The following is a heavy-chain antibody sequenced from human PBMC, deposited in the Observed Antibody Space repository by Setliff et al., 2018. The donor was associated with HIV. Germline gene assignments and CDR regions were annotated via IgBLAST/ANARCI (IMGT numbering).Heavy chain of an antibody. CDR2: INHNKSS. CDR3: ASAWTDFGDKNDVFDI. J-gene: IGHJ3*02. D-gene: IGHD4-17*01. V-gene: IGHV4-34*01. Sequence: SETLSLTCAVYGVSLSDYYWSWIRQPPGKGLEWIGEINHNKSSDYNPSLKSRVTMSVDTSKNQFSLKVKSVTAADTAVYYCASAWTDFGDKNDVFDIWGQGTMVTVSS. CDR1: GVSLSDYY.